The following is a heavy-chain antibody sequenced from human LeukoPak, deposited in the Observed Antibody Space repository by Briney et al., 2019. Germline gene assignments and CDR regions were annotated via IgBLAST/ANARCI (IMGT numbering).Heavy chain of an antibody. D-gene: IGHD2-21*02. Sequence: ASVKVSCKTSGYTFTGNNMHWVRQAPGQAPEWMAWINPNSGGTNYAQKFQGRVTITADESTSTAYMELSSLRSEDTAVYYCAICGAPAHIVVVTAINYGMDVWGQGTTVTVSS. J-gene: IGHJ6*02. V-gene: IGHV1-2*02. CDR1: GYTFTGNN. CDR2: INPNSGGT. CDR3: AICGAPAHIVVVTAINYGMDV.